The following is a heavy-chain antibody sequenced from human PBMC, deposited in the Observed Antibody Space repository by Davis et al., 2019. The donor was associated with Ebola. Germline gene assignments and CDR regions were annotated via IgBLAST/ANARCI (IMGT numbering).Heavy chain of an antibody. Sequence: GESLKISCAASGFTFSSNHMSWVRQAPGKGLEWVSVIYSGGSTYYADSVKGRFTISRHNSKNTLYLQMNSLRAEDTAVYYCATGRGYSYGYNYWGQGTLVTVSS. D-gene: IGHD5-18*01. V-gene: IGHV3-53*04. CDR1: GFTFSSNH. CDR2: IYSGGST. J-gene: IGHJ4*02. CDR3: ATGRGYSYGYNY.